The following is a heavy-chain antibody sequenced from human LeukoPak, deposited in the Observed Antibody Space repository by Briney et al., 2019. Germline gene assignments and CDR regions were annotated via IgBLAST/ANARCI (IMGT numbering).Heavy chain of an antibody. V-gene: IGHV3-23*01. CDR2: ISGSGGST. Sequence: GGSLRLSCTVSGFTVSSNSMSWVRQAPGKGLEWVSAISGSGGSTYYADSVKGRFTISRDNSKNTLYLQMNSLRAEDTAVYYCAKDGGIIAAAGEFDYWGQGTLVTVSS. J-gene: IGHJ4*02. D-gene: IGHD6-13*01. CDR1: GFTVSSNS. CDR3: AKDGGIIAAAGEFDY.